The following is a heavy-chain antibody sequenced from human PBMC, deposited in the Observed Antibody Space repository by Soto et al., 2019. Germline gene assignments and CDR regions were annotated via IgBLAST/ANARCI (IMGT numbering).Heavy chain of an antibody. V-gene: IGHV4-59*01. Sequence: SETLSLTCTVSGGSISSYYWSWIRQPPGKGLEWIGYIYYSGSTNYNPSLKSRVTISVDTSKNQFSLKLSSVTAADTAVYYCARGQRAKYYYYYGMDVWGQGTTVTVSS. J-gene: IGHJ6*02. CDR1: GGSISSYY. CDR3: ARGQRAKYYYYYGMDV. CDR2: IYYSGST.